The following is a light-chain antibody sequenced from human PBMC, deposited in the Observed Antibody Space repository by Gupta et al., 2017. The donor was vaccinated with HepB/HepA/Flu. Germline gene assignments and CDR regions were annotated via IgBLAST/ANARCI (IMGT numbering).Light chain of an antibody. CDR2: WGS. J-gene: IGKJ2*01. Sequence: IVMXQSPDSLAVSXGERATINCKSSRSVLWGPTNKIYLAWYQQKPGQSPKLLIYWGSTRESGVPDRFSGSGSGTDFTLTISSLQAEDVAVYYCQHYHTPPYTFGQGTKLEIK. CDR1: RSVLWGPTNKIY. CDR3: QHYHTPPYT. V-gene: IGKV4-1*01.